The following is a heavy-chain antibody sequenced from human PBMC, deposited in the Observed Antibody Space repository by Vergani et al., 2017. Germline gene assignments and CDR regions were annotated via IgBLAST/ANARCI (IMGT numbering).Heavy chain of an antibody. D-gene: IGHD1-26*01. Sequence: QVQLVQSGAEVKKPGSSVKVSCKASGGTFSSYAISWVRQAPGQGLEWMGGIIPSFGIANYAQKFQGRVTITADKSTSTAYMELSSLRSEDTAVYYCARDLGNSGSSNIPGGGYWGQGTLVTVSS. CDR1: GGTFSSYA. CDR2: IIPSFGIA. J-gene: IGHJ4*02. CDR3: ARDLGNSGSSNIPGGGY. V-gene: IGHV1-69*17.